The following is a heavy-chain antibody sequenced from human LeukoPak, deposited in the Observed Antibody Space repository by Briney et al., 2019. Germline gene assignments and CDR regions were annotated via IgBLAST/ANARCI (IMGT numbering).Heavy chain of an antibody. V-gene: IGHV3-23*01. CDR1: GFTFSSYA. Sequence: GGSLRLSCAASGFTFSSYAMSWVRQAPGKGLEWVSVISNTGGSTFYADSVKGRFTISRDNSKNTLSLQMSSLRPDDTAVYYCARSRGATGFYWVDYWGQGTLVTVSS. J-gene: IGHJ4*02. CDR2: ISNTGGST. D-gene: IGHD3-9*01. CDR3: ARSRGATGFYWVDY.